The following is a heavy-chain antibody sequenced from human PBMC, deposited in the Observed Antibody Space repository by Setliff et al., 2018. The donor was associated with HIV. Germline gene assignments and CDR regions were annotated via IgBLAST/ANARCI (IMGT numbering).Heavy chain of an antibody. Sequence: SETLSLTCTVSGGSISSYYWSWIRQPPGKGLEWIGYIYYSGSTKYNPSLKSRATISEDTSRNQFSLRLSSVTAADTAVYYCARGTSGGHSSGYYYFDYWGHGTRVTVSS. CDR3: ARGTSGGHSSGYYYFDY. CDR1: GGSISSYY. D-gene: IGHD3-22*01. J-gene: IGHJ4*01. CDR2: IYYSGST. V-gene: IGHV4-59*08.